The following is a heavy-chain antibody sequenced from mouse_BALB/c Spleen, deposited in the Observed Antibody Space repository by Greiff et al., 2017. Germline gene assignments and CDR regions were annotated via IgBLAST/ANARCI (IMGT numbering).Heavy chain of an antibody. CDR2: IDPYNGGT. Sequence: EVQLQESGPELVKPGASVKVSCKASGYAFTSYNMYWVKQSHGKSLEWIGYIDPYNGGTSYNQKFKGKATLTVDKSSSTAYMHLNSLTSEDSAVYYCARRTNYYGSLGGFAYWGQGTLVTVSA. CDR1: GYAFTSYN. J-gene: IGHJ3*01. V-gene: IGHV1S135*01. CDR3: ARRTNYYGSLGGFAY. D-gene: IGHD1-1*01.